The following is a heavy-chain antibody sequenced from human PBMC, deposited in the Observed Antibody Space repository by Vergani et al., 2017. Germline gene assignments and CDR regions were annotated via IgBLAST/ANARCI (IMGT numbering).Heavy chain of an antibody. CDR2: IIPIFGTA. J-gene: IGHJ6*04. CDR1: GGTFSSYA. CDR3: AYCGGPRLTILTRMDV. V-gene: IGHV1-69*01. D-gene: IGHD3-9*01. Sequence: QVQLVQSGAEVKKPGSSVKVSCKASGGTFSSYAISWVRQAPGQGLEWMGGIIPIFGTANYAQKFQGRVTITADESTSTAYMELSSLRSEETAVYYCAYCGGPRLTILTRMDVWGKGTTVTVSS.